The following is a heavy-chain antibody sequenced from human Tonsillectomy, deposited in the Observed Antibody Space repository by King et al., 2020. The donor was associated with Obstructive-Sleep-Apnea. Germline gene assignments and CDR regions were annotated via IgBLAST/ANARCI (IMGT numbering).Heavy chain of an antibody. D-gene: IGHD2-15*01. CDR1: GFTFSSYA. CDR2: ISYDGSNK. Sequence: VQLVDSGGGVFQPGRSLRLACAASGFTFSSYAMQWVRQAPGKGLEWGAVISYDGSNKYYADSVKGRFTISRDNSKNTLYLQMNSLSAEDTAVYYCARDNVVVVAATPEYYFDYWGQGTLVTVSS. CDR3: ARDNVVVVAATPEYYFDY. J-gene: IGHJ4*02. V-gene: IGHV3-30*04.